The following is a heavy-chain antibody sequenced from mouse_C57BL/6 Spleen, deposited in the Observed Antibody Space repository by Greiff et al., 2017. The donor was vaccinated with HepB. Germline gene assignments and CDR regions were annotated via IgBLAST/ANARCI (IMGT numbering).Heavy chain of an antibody. CDR3: AKRAYYSNYDYAMDY. V-gene: IGHV2-5*01. J-gene: IGHJ4*01. D-gene: IGHD2-5*01. Sequence: VQLQESGPGLVQPSQSLSITCTVSGFSLTSYGVHWVRQSPGKGLEWLGVIWRGGSTDYNAAFMSRLSITKDNSKSQVFFKMNSLQADDTAIYYWAKRAYYSNYDYAMDYWGQGTSVTVSS. CDR2: IWRGGST. CDR1: GFSLTSYG.